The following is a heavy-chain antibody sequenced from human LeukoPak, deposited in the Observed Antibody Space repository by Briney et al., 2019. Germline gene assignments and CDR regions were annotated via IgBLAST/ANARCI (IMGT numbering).Heavy chain of an antibody. Sequence: ASVKVSCKASGYTFTGYYMHWVRQAPGQGLEWMGWINPNSGGTNYAQKFQGRVTMTRDTSISTAYMELSRLRSDGTAVYYCARVLVVVAATLYDYWGQGTLVTVSS. D-gene: IGHD2-15*01. CDR1: GYTFTGYY. V-gene: IGHV1-2*02. CDR2: INPNSGGT. CDR3: ARVLVVVAATLYDY. J-gene: IGHJ4*02.